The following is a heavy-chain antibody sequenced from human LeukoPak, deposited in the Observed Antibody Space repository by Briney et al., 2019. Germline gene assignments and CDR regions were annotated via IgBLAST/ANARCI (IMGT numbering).Heavy chain of an antibody. D-gene: IGHD6-13*01. Sequence: VSVKVSCKASGYTFTGYYMHWVRQAPGQGLEWMGWINPNSGGTNYAQKFRGRVTMTRDTSISTAYMELSSLTSDDTAVYYCATTAAPLGYWGQGTLVTVSS. V-gene: IGHV1-2*02. CDR2: INPNSGGT. CDR3: ATTAAPLGY. J-gene: IGHJ4*02. CDR1: GYTFTGYY.